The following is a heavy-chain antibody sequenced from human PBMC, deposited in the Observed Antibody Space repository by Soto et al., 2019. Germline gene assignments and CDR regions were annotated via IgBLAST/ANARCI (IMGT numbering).Heavy chain of an antibody. D-gene: IGHD3-10*01. CDR2: IYHSGST. CDR3: ARAPLITMVRGVIPNWFDH. Sequence: SETLSLTCAVSGGSISSGGYSWSWIRQPPGKGLEWIGYIYHSGSTYYNPSLKSRVTISVDRSKNQFSLKLSSVTAADTAVYYCARAPLITMVRGVIPNWFDHWGQGTLVTVS. CDR1: GGSISSGGYS. J-gene: IGHJ5*02. V-gene: IGHV4-30-2*01.